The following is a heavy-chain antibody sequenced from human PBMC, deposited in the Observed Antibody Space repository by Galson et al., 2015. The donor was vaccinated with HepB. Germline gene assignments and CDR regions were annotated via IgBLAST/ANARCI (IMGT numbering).Heavy chain of an antibody. CDR1: GFTFSSYA. CDR2: ISSNGGST. CDR3: VKEATGGPFAFDI. D-gene: IGHD4-23*01. V-gene: IGHV3-64D*06. J-gene: IGHJ3*02. Sequence: SLRLSCAASGFTFSSYAMHWVRQAPGKGLEYVSAISSNGGSTYYADSVKGRFTISRDNSKNTLYLQMSSLRAEDTAVYYCVKEATGGPFAFDIWGQGTMVTVSS.